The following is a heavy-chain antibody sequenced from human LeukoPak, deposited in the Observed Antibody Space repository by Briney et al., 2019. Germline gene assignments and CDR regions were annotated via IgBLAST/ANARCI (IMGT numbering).Heavy chain of an antibody. CDR3: ARAVRGAVAGKRLWFDY. CDR2: INHSGST. D-gene: IGHD6-19*01. V-gene: IGHV4-34*01. J-gene: IGHJ4*02. Sequence: PSETLSLTCAVYGGSFSGYYWSWICQPPGKGLEWIGEINHSGSTNYNPSLKSRVTISVDTSKNQFSLKLSSVTAADTAVYYCARAVRGAVAGKRLWFDYWGQGTLVTVSS. CDR1: GGSFSGYY.